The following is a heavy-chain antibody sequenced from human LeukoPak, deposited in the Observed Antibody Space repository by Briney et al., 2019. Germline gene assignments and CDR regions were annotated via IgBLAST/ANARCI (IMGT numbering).Heavy chain of an antibody. CDR2: IYYTGST. D-gene: IGHD2-21*01. J-gene: IGHJ3*01. Sequence: SETLSLTCTVSGDSIRSYYWSWIRQPPGKGLEWIGNIYYTGSTNYNPSLKSRVTISVDTSKNQFSMQLTSVTAADTAVYYCVRERHIASDAFDVWGQGTLVTVSS. CDR3: VRERHIASDAFDV. V-gene: IGHV4-59*12. CDR1: GDSIRSYY.